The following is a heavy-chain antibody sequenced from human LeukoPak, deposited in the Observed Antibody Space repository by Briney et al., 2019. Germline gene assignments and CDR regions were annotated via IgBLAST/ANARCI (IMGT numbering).Heavy chain of an antibody. CDR1: GGSVSSGSYY. D-gene: IGHD2-2*01. J-gene: IGHJ4*02. CDR2: IYYSGST. Sequence: SETLSLTCTVSGGSVSSGSYYWGWIRQPPGKGLEWIGTIYYSGSTYYNPSLKSRVTISGDTSKNQFSLKLSSVTAADTAVYYCAESSTGRIVYFNYWGQGTLVTVSS. CDR3: AESSTGRIVYFNY. V-gene: IGHV4-39*01.